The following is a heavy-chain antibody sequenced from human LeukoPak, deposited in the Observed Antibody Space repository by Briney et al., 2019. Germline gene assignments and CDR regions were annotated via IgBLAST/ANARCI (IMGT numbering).Heavy chain of an antibody. CDR1: GFTFSNYL. D-gene: IGHD6-13*01. CDR2: IKSDGSST. Sequence: RGALRVSCAASGFTFSNYLMRLGRQAPGKRPGWVSRIKSDGSSTRFADSVQGRFTTSKDSGKNTLYLQMTRLRGEDTAVNYWARGGDSSKWYPGYFDSRGEGDLVTVSS. V-gene: IGHV3-74*01. CDR3: ARGGDSSKWYPGYFDS. J-gene: IGHJ4*02.